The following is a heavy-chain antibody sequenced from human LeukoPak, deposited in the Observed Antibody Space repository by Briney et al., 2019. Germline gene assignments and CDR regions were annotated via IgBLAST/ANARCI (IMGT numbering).Heavy chain of an antibody. V-gene: IGHV3-21*01. Sequence: GGSLRLSCAASGFTFSSYSMNWVRQAPGKGLEWVSSISSSSSYIYYADSVKGRFTISRDNAKNSLYLQMNSLRAEDTAVYYCARDPGIAVAGYGYWGQGTLVTVSS. J-gene: IGHJ4*02. CDR2: ISSSSSYI. CDR1: GFTFSSYS. D-gene: IGHD6-19*01. CDR3: ARDPGIAVAGYGY.